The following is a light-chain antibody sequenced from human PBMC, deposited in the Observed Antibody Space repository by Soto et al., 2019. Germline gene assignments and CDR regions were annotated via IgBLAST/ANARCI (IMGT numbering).Light chain of an antibody. Sequence: DIQMTQSPSSLSASVGDRVTITCRASQSISSYLNWYQQKPGKAPKLLIYDASSLQTGVSSRFSGSGSGTDFTLTISNLQPEDFATYYCQQTSSTPTFGGGTKVDIK. CDR1: QSISSY. CDR3: QQTSSTPT. V-gene: IGKV1-39*01. CDR2: DAS. J-gene: IGKJ4*01.